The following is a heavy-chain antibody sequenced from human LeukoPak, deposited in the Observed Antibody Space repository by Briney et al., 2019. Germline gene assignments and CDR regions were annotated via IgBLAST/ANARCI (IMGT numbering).Heavy chain of an antibody. CDR2: ISSSSSTI. D-gene: IGHD3-22*01. V-gene: IGHV3-48*01. CDR1: GFTFSSYS. CDR3: ARDRVRSSGYYYGY. J-gene: IGHJ4*02. Sequence: GGSLRLSCTASGFTFSSYSMNWVRQAPGKGLEWVSYISSSSSTIYYADSVKGRFTISRDNAKNSLYLQMNSLRAEDTAVYYCARDRVRSSGYYYGYWGQGTLVTVSS.